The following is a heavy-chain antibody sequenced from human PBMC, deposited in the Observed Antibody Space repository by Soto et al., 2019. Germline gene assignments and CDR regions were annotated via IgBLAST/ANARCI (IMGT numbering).Heavy chain of an antibody. J-gene: IGHJ6*02. CDR3: AKDLYYYDSTGSPACMDV. V-gene: IGHV3-30*18. Sequence: GGSLRLSCAASGFTFSSYGMHWVRQAPGKGLEWVAVISYDGSNKYYADSVKGRFTISRDNSKNTLYLQMNNLRAEDTAVYYCAKDLYYYDSTGSPACMDVWGQGTTVTVSS. CDR1: GFTFSSYG. CDR2: ISYDGSNK. D-gene: IGHD3-22*01.